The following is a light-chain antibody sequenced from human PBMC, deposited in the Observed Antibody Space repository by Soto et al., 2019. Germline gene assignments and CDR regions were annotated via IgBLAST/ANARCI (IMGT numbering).Light chain of an antibody. V-gene: IGKV3-15*01. CDR1: QSVSSN. CDR2: GAS. Sequence: EIVMTQSPATLSVSPGERATLSCRASQSVSSNLAWYQQKPGQAPRLLIYGASTRATGIPARFSGSGSGTEFTLTISSLQSEDFAVYYCQQYNNWLTFGQGTKVAIK. CDR3: QQYNNWLT. J-gene: IGKJ1*01.